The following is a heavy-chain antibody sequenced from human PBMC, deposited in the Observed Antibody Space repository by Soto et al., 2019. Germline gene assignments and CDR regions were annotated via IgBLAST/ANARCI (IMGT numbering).Heavy chain of an antibody. Sequence: ASVKVSCKASGYTFTSYDINWVRQATGQGLEWMGWMNPNSGNTGYAQKFQGRVTMTRNTPISTAYMELSSLRSEDTAVYYCARGLFTMVRGVIITEDAFDIWGQGTMVTVSS. D-gene: IGHD3-10*01. CDR1: GYTFTSYD. V-gene: IGHV1-8*01. CDR3: ARGLFTMVRGVIITEDAFDI. J-gene: IGHJ3*02. CDR2: MNPNSGNT.